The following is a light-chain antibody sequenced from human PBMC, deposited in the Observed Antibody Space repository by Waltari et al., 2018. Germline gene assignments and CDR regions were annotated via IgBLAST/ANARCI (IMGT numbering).Light chain of an antibody. V-gene: IGLV2-14*01. Sequence: QSALTQPPSVSGSPGQSITISCTGTSSDVGVYNYVSWYQQHPGKAADLMIYDVTNRPSGLSNRCSGAKSGNTAALTLAGLQAEDEAGYYCCSFRRSSTWMVGGGAKLTVL. CDR1: SSDVGVYNY. CDR2: DVT. J-gene: IGLJ3*02. CDR3: CSFRRSSTWM.